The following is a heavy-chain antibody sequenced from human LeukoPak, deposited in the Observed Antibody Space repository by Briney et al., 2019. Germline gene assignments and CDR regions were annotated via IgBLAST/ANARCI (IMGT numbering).Heavy chain of an antibody. CDR2: ISYDGSNK. Sequence: PGGSLRLSCAASGFTFSSYGMHWVRQAPGKGLEWVAVISYDGSNKYYADSVKGRFTISRDNSKNTLYLQMNGLRAEDTAVYYCAKDRVVTAINYYYYYMDVWGKGTTVTISS. D-gene: IGHD2-21*02. CDR3: AKDRVVTAINYYYYYMDV. V-gene: IGHV3-30*18. J-gene: IGHJ6*03. CDR1: GFTFSSYG.